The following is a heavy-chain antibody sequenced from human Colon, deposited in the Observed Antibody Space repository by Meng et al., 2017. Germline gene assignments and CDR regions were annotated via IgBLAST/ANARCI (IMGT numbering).Heavy chain of an antibody. V-gene: IGHV4-61*03. J-gene: IGHJ5*02. CDR2: IYYTGNT. CDR3: ARVNGDFDEAWFDP. CDR1: GGSVSSGSYY. Sequence: GRLQESGPGLVRPSETLSLTCTVSGGSVSSGSYYWSWIRQPPGKGLEWIGYIYYTGNTNYNPSLASRVSMSLDTSKNHFSLHLTSVTAADTAIYYCARVNGDFDEAWFDPWGQGTLVTVSS. D-gene: IGHD4-17*01.